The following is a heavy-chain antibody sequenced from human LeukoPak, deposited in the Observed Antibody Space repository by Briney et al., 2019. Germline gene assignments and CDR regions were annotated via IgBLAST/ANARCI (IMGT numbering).Heavy chain of an antibody. CDR3: AIEEIWFGDY. D-gene: IGHD3-10*01. CDR1: GFTFSSYA. V-gene: IGHV3-30*04. Sequence: GGSLRLSCAASGFTFSSYAMHWVRQAPGKGLEWVAVISYDGSNKYYADSVKGRFTISRDNSKNTLYLQMNSLRTEDTAVYYCAIEEIWFGDYWGQGTLVTVSS. CDR2: ISYDGSNK. J-gene: IGHJ4*02.